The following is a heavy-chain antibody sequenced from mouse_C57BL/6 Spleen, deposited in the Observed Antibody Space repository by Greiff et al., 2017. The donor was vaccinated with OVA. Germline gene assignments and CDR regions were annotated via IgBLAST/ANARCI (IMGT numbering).Heavy chain of an antibody. CDR3: ARGELGFYAMDY. D-gene: IGHD4-1*01. CDR1: GCTFTDYY. CDR2: IYPGSGNT. V-gene: IGHV1-76*01. J-gene: IGHJ4*01. Sequence: QVQLQQSGAELVRPGASVKLSCKASGCTFTDYYINWVKQRPGQGLEWIARIYPGSGNTYYNEKFKGKATLTAEKSSSTAYMQLSSLTSEDSAVYFCARGELGFYAMDYWGQGTSVTVSS.